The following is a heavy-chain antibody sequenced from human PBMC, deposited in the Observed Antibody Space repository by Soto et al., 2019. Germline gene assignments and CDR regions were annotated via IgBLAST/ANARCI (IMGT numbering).Heavy chain of an antibody. J-gene: IGHJ4*02. CDR3: ARIEMASIK. CDR1: GASIRSGGYY. Sequence: SETLFLTCSVSGASIRSGGYYWSWPRQSPGKGLEWIGHIYYTGSTFYSPSLKSRLTISLDTSKNQFSLDLRSVTAADTAMYYCARIEMASIKWGRGTLVTVSS. CDR2: IYYTGST. V-gene: IGHV4-31*03.